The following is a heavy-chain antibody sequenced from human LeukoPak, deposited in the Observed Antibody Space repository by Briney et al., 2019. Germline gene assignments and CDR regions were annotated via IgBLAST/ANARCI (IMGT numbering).Heavy chain of an antibody. V-gene: IGHV4-39*01. CDR2: IYYSGST. J-gene: IGHJ5*02. D-gene: IGHD1-26*01. CDR3: ARHEYSGSYYGLSWFDP. Sequence: PSETLSLTCTVSGGSISSSSYYWGWIRQPPGKGLEWIGSIYYSGSTYYNPSLKSRVTISVDTSKNQLSPKLSSLTAADTAVYYCARHEYSGSYYGLSWFDPWGQGTLVTVSS. CDR1: GGSISSSSYY.